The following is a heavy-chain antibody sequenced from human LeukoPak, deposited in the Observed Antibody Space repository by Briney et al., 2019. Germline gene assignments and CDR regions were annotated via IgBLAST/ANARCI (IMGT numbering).Heavy chain of an antibody. Sequence: PSETLSLTCTVSGGSISSSSYYWGWIRQPPGKGLEWIGSIYYSGSTYYNPSLKSRVTISVDTSKNQFSLKLSSVTAADTAVYYCARLSRGVTRQVPDYWGQGALVTVSS. CDR1: GGSISSSSYY. V-gene: IGHV4-39*01. CDR3: ARLSRGVTRQVPDY. D-gene: IGHD2-2*01. J-gene: IGHJ4*02. CDR2: IYYSGST.